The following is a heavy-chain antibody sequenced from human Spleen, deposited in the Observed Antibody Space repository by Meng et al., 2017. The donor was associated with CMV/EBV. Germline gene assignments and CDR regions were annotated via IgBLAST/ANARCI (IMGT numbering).Heavy chain of an antibody. CDR1: GFSFDDYA. D-gene: IGHD3-22*01. V-gene: IGHV3-9*03. Sequence: SLKISCAASGFSFDDYAMHWVRQAPGKGLEWVSGMSWNSGRIGYADSVKGRFTISRDNAKNALYLQMNSLRPEDMALYYCAKALTPRRLFTTNDAFDVWGQGTMVTVSS. J-gene: IGHJ3*01. CDR2: MSWNSGRI. CDR3: AKALTPRRLFTTNDAFDV.